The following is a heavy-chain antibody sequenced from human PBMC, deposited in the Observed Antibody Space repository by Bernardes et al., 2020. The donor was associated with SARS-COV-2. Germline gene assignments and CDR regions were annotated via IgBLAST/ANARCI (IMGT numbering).Heavy chain of an antibody. J-gene: IGHJ3*01. CDR2: IGSGSDFI. D-gene: IGHD3-9*01. CDR1: GFTFSNYN. Sequence: GGSLRLSRAASGFTFSNYNMNWVRQAPGKGLEWVSFIGSGSDFIYYADSVKGRFTISRDNAKNSLYLQMESLRAEDTAVYYCARDVGGTDWRFGFDVWGPGTMVHVSS. V-gene: IGHV3-21*01. CDR3: ARDVGGTDWRFGFDV.